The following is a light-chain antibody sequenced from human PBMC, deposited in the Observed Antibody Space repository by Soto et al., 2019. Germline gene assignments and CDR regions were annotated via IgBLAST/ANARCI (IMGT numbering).Light chain of an antibody. CDR1: RSNIGNNY. J-gene: IGLJ2*01. V-gene: IGLV1-51*01. Sequence: QSVLTQPPSVSAAPGQKVTISCSGGRSNIGNNYVSWYQQLPGTAPKLLIYDNNERPSGIPDRFSGSKSGTSATLGITGLQTGDEADYYCATWDFSLSAGVFGGGTKVTVL. CDR2: DNN. CDR3: ATWDFSLSAGV.